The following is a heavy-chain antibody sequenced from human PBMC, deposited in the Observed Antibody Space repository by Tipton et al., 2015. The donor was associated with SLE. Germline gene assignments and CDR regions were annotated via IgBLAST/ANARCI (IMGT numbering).Heavy chain of an antibody. CDR2: INHSGSN. J-gene: IGHJ3*02. V-gene: IGHV4-39*07. CDR1: GGSISSGDYY. CDR3: SRGGDYRAFDI. D-gene: IGHD4-11*01. Sequence: TLSLTCTVSGGSISSGDYYWGCLRQPPGKGLEWIGEINHSGSNNYHPPLKSRVTISVNTSKNQFSLKLTSVTAAGTAVYYCSRGGDYRAFDIWGQGTIVTVSS.